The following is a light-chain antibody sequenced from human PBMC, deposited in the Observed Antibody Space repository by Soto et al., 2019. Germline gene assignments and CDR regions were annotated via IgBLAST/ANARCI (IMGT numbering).Light chain of an antibody. Sequence: DIQMTQSPSSVPASVGERLTITCRWSQWIRNWLAWYQQTPGKAPELLIFAASSMQSGVPSKFSGRGSGTEFTLTIDSLQPEDFATYYWQQTDSFPLSFGGGTKVDIK. CDR2: AAS. V-gene: IGKV1D-12*01. J-gene: IGKJ4*01. CDR1: QWIRNW. CDR3: QQTDSFPLS.